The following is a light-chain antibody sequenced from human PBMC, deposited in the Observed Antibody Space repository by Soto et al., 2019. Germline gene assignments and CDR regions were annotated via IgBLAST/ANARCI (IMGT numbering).Light chain of an antibody. CDR3: CSDARGSTYD. V-gene: IGLV2-23*01. J-gene: IGLJ1*01. CDR1: SGDVGDYNL. Sequence: QSVLTHPASGSSSPGQSISISCARTSGDVGDYNLVSWYQQHPGKAPKLMIYEAIKRPSGVPNRFSSGTSADTAAYTIAGLHAEDEDHYYCCSDARGSTYDVGIGTNVTVL. CDR2: EAI.